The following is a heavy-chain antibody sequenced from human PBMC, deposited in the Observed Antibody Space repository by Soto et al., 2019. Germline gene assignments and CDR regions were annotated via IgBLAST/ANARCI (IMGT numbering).Heavy chain of an antibody. CDR1: GFTFSSYG. J-gene: IGHJ4*02. CDR2: IWYDGSNK. Sequence: QVQLVESAGGVVQPGRSLRLSCAASGFTFSSYGMHWVRQAPGKGLEWVAVIWYDGSNKYYADSVKGRFTISRDNSKNTLYLQMNSLRAEDTAVYYCARAGGSYYFDYWGQGTLVTVSS. V-gene: IGHV3-33*01. CDR3: ARAGGSYYFDY. D-gene: IGHD1-26*01.